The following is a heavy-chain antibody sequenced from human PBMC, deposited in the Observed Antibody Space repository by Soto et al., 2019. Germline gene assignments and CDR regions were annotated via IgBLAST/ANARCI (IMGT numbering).Heavy chain of an antibody. J-gene: IGHJ3*02. CDR1: GFTFSNAW. D-gene: IGHD3-3*01. V-gene: IGHV3-15*01. CDR3: TTDLIFGVVIGSSAFDI. CDR2: IKSKTDGGTT. Sequence: GGSLRLSCAASGFTFSNAWMSWVRLAPGKGLEWVGRIKSKTDGGTTDYAAPVKGRFTISRDDSKNTLYLQMNSLKTEDTAVYYCTTDLIFGVVIGSSAFDIWGQGTMVTVSS.